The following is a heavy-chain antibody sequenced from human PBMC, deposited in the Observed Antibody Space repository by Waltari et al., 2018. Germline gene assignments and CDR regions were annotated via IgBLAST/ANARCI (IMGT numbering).Heavy chain of an antibody. CDR1: GFSLSNYG. V-gene: IGHV3-33*03. Sequence: QVQLVESGGGVVQPGKSLRLSWVASGFSLSNYGMHWVRQTPGRGLEWVALTWSDGSVEYYADSVRGRFTVSRDNSKNILYLDMGSLRVDDTATYYCAKDAFGNTYLDYWGQGTLVTVSS. CDR2: TWSDGSVE. CDR3: AKDAFGNTYLDY. D-gene: IGHD3-10*01. J-gene: IGHJ4*02.